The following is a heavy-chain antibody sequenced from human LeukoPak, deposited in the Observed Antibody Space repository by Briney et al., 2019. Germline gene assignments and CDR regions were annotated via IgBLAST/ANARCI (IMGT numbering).Heavy chain of an antibody. CDR1: GYTFTSYG. V-gene: IGHV1-18*01. CDR3: ATDRGYDFWRPRNWYFDL. CDR2: ISAYNGNT. D-gene: IGHD3-3*01. Sequence: ASVKVSCKASGYTFTSYGISWVRQAPGQGLEWMGWISAYNGNTNYAQKLQGRVTMTTDTSTSTAYMELRSLRSDDTAVYYCATDRGYDFWRPRNWYFDLWGRGTLVTVSS. J-gene: IGHJ2*01.